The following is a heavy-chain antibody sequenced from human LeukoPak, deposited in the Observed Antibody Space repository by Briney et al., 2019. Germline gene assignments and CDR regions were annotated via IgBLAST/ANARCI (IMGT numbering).Heavy chain of an antibody. D-gene: IGHD6-6*01. CDR3: AKDLREYSSSPRNAFDI. Sequence: GGSLRLSCVASGFTFSSFAMSWVRQAPGKGLEWVSTISSSGGYTYYADSVKGRFTISRDNSKNTLYLQMNSLRAEDTAVYYCAKDLREYSSSPRNAFDIWGQGTMVTVSS. CDR1: GFTFSSFA. V-gene: IGHV3-23*01. J-gene: IGHJ3*02. CDR2: ISSSGGYT.